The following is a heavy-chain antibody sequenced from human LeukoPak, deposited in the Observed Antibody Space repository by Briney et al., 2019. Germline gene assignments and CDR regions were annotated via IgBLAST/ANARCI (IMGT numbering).Heavy chain of an antibody. D-gene: IGHD3-16*02. V-gene: IGHV4-59*01. J-gene: IGHJ4*02. CDR3: ARVGYDYVWGSYPLDY. Sequence: SETLSLTXTVSGGSISSYYWSWIRQPPGKGLEWIGYIYYSGSTNYNPSLKSRVTISVDTSKNQFSLKLSSVTAAATAVYYCARVGYDYVWGSYPLDYWGQGTLVTVSS. CDR2: IYYSGST. CDR1: GGSISSYY.